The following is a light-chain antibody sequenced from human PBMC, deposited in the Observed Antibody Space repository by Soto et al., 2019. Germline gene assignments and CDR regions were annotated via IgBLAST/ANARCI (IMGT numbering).Light chain of an antibody. CDR1: QSISSY. V-gene: IGKV1-39*01. CDR2: AAS. J-gene: IGKJ2*01. CDR3: QHNYNPPYT. Sequence: DIQMTQSPSSLSASVGDRVTITCRASQSISSYLNWYQQKPGKAPKVLIYAASRLQSGVPSRFSGSGSGTEFTLTISSLQPEDFATYYCQHNYNPPYTFGQGTKLEIK.